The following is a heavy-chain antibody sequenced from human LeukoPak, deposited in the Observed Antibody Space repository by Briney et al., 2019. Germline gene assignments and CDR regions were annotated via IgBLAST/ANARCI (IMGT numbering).Heavy chain of an antibody. D-gene: IGHD2-8*02. CDR3: ARELVAYFDY. CDR2: IKPDGSGK. V-gene: IGHV3-7*03. Sequence: GGSLRLSCAASGFAFSSYWMTWVRQAPGKGLEWVANIKPDGSGKNYVDSVKGRFTISRDDAKNSLYLQMNSLRAEDTALYYCARELVAYFDYWGQGTLVTVSS. CDR1: GFAFSSYW. J-gene: IGHJ4*02.